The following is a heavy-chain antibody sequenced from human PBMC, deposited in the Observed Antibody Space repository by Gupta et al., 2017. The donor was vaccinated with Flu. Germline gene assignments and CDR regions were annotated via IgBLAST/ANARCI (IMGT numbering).Heavy chain of an antibody. J-gene: IGHJ1*01. CDR3: VRLTPCGGDCYYFQH. CDR1: GDTFSTNT. Sequence: QVQLVQSGAEVKKSGSSVKVSCKASGDTFSTNTFSWVRQAPGQGLQWMGGILPIIGATNYAQEFQGRVTITADEGTTTVHMELSSLKSDDTAVYYCVRLTPCGGDCYYFQHWGQGTLVSVSS. CDR2: ILPIIGAT. D-gene: IGHD2-21*02. V-gene: IGHV1-69*01.